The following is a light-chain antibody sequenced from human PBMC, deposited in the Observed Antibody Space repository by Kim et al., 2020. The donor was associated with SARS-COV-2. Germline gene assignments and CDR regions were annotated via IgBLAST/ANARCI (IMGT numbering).Light chain of an antibody. CDR1: QGISSY. CDR2: AAS. V-gene: IGKV1-9*01. J-gene: IGKJ2*01. Sequence: DIQLTQSPSFLSASVGDRVTITCRASQGISSYLAWYQQKPGKAPKLLIYAASTLRSGVPSRFSGSGSGTEFTLTISSLQPEDFATYYCQQLNSYPYIFGQGTKLEIK. CDR3: QQLNSYPYI.